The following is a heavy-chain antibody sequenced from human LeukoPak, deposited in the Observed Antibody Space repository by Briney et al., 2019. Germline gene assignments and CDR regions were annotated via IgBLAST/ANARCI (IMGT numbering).Heavy chain of an antibody. J-gene: IGHJ4*02. V-gene: IGHV3-53*01. CDR3: ARGGRGSTVTTGYFDY. CDR2: IYSGGST. Sequence: PGGSLRLSCAASGFTFSSNYMSWVRQAPGKGLEWVSVIYSGGSTYYADSVKGRFTISRDNSKNTLYLQMNSLRAEDTAVYYCARGGRGSTVTTGYFDYWGQGTLVTVSS. CDR1: GFTFSSNY. D-gene: IGHD4-17*01.